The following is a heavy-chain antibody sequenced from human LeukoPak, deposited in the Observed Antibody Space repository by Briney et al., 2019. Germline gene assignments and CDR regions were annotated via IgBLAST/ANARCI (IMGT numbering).Heavy chain of an antibody. CDR1: GFXFTNYN. CDR3: ARDLAWDAFDI. J-gene: IGHJ3*02. V-gene: IGHV3-21*01. CDR2: IHSSSGSI. Sequence: GGSLRLSCAASGFXFTNYNMNWVRQAPGKGLEWVSSIHSSSGSIYYADSLKGRFTISRDNAKNSLYLQMNSLRAEDTAVYYCARDLAWDAFDIWGQGTMVTVSS.